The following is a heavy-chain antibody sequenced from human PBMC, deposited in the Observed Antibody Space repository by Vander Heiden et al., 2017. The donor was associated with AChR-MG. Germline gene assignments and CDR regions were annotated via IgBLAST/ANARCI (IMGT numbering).Heavy chain of an antibody. Sequence: QVTLKESGPVLVKPSETLTLTCTVSGFSLSNARMGVGWIRQPPGEALEWLAHVFPNDERSYSTSLRSRLTISKDASESRVVLTMTNMDPADTATYYCARVISPRVQSRSSEWTPTSTRYYMDVWGKGTTVTVSS. D-gene: IGHD3-3*01. CDR3: ARVISPRVQSRSSEWTPTSTRYYMDV. CDR1: GFSLSNARMG. V-gene: IGHV2-26*01. CDR2: VFPNDER. J-gene: IGHJ6*03.